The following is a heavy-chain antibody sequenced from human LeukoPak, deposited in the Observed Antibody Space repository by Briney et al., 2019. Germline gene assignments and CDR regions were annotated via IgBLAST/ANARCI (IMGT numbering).Heavy chain of an antibody. CDR3: ARADYYYYVDV. Sequence: GGSLRLSCAASGFTFSSYEMNWVRQTPGKGLEWVSYISSSGNTIYYADSVTGRFTISRDNAKNSLYLQMNSLRAEDTAVYYCARADYYYYVDVWGKGTTVTVSS. CDR1: GFTFSSYE. CDR2: ISSSGNTI. V-gene: IGHV3-48*03. J-gene: IGHJ6*03.